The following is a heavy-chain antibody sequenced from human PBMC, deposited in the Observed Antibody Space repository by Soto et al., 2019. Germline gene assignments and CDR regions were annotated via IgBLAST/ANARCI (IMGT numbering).Heavy chain of an antibody. CDR1: GFTFSSYS. CDR2: ISGSGGST. CDR3: AKHGPGVVPAAPSDY. V-gene: IGHV3-23*01. Sequence: GSLRLSFAASGFTFSSYSMSWVRQAPGKGLEWVSAISGSGGSTYYADSVKGRFTISRDNSKNTLYLQMNSLRAEDTAVYYCAKHGPGVVPAAPSDYWGQGTLVTVSS. D-gene: IGHD2-2*01. J-gene: IGHJ4*02.